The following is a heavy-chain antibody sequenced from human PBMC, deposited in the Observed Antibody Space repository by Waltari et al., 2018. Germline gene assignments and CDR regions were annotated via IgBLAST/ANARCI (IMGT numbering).Heavy chain of an antibody. Sequence: QVQLVQSESELKEPGASLKVSCKASGYSFSDYTINWVRQAPGKGLEWMGWINTNTGNPTYSQGFTGRFAFSLDTSVSTAYLQISSLRAEDTAIYYCARLDSRYFDYWGQGTLVTVSS. D-gene: IGHD3-22*01. CDR1: GYSFSDYT. J-gene: IGHJ4*02. CDR3: ARLDSRYFDY. V-gene: IGHV7-4-1*02. CDR2: INTNTGNP.